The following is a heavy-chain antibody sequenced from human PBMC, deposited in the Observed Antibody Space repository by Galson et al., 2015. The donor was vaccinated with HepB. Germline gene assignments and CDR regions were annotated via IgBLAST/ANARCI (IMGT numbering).Heavy chain of an antibody. V-gene: IGHV3-33*08. Sequence: SLRLSCAASGFTFSSYGMHWVRQAPGKGLEWVAVIWYDGSNKYYADSVKGRFTISRDNSKNTLYLQMNSLRAEDTAVYYCARKNLGYCSGGSCHADQGYFDLWGRGTLVTVSS. CDR3: ARKNLGYCSGGSCHADQGYFDL. CDR2: IWYDGSNK. J-gene: IGHJ2*01. D-gene: IGHD2-15*01. CDR1: GFTFSSYG.